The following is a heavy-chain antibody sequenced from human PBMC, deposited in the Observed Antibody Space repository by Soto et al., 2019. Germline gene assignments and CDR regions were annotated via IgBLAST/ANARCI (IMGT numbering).Heavy chain of an antibody. CDR1: GYTFTSYY. CDR3: ARETGAARGDY. Sequence: QVQLVQSGAEVKKPGASVKVSCKASGYTFTSYYMHWVRQAPGQGLEWMGIINPSGGSTSYAQKFQGRVTMTRDTSTSTVYMELSSLRSEDTAVYYFARETGAARGDYWGQGTLVTVSS. D-gene: IGHD6-6*01. CDR2: INPSGGST. J-gene: IGHJ4*02. V-gene: IGHV1-46*01.